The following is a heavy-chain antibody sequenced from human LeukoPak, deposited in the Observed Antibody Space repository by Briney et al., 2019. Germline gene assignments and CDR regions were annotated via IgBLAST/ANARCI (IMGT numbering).Heavy chain of an antibody. Sequence: GGSLRLSCAASGFTFSSYGMSWVRQAPGKGLEWVSGINWNGGSTGYADSVKGRFTISRDNAKNSLYLQMNSLRAEDTALYYCARGGAAAEYYYYYMDVWGKGTTVTVSS. J-gene: IGHJ6*03. D-gene: IGHD6-13*01. V-gene: IGHV3-20*04. CDR1: GFTFSSYG. CDR3: ARGGAAAEYYYYYMDV. CDR2: INWNGGST.